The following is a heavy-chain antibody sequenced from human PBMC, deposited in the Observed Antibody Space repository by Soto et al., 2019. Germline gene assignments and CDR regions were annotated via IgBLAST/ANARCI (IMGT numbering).Heavy chain of an antibody. J-gene: IGHJ2*01. V-gene: IGHV4-34*01. CDR2: INDRGSI. D-gene: IGHD3-9*01. CDR3: ARESHDILTGPPWVWYFDL. CDR1: GGSFSGYY. Sequence: QVQLQQWGAGPLRPLETLSLTCGVSGGSFSGYYWAWIRQSPGKGLEWIGEINDRGSINYNPSLKGRVGISVATSKNHYSLNLRSVTAADTAVYYCARESHDILTGPPWVWYFDLWGRGTLVTVSS.